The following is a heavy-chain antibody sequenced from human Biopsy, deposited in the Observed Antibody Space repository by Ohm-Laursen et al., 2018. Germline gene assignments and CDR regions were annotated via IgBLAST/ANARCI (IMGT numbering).Heavy chain of an antibody. CDR2: GYYTGST. CDR3: EIDRGYYSDRTVPGYFDL. V-gene: IGHV4-59*07. J-gene: IGHJ2*01. D-gene: IGHD3-22*01. Sequence: SDTLSLTCTVSGGSISSYYLSWIRQPPGKGLGWVGYGYYTGSTDYNPSLQLRVTISIYTSKNHFSLRLRSVTPADTAIYCCEIDRGYYSDRTVPGYFDLWGRGTLVTVSS. CDR1: GGSISSYY.